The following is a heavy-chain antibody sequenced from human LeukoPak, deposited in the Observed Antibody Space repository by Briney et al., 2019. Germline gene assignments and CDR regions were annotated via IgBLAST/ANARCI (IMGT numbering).Heavy chain of an antibody. D-gene: IGHD3-22*01. V-gene: IGHV4-59*08. Sequence: SETLSLTCTVSGGSISSYYWRWIRQPPGKGLEWSGYIYYSGSTNYNPSLKSRVTISVDTSKNQFSLKLSSVPAADTAVYYCARAFYDSSLGWFDPWGQGTLVTVSS. CDR3: ARAFYDSSLGWFDP. CDR1: GGSISSYY. CDR2: IYYSGST. J-gene: IGHJ5*02.